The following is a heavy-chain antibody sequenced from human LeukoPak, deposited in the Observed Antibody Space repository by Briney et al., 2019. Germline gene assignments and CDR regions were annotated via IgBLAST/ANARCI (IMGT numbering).Heavy chain of an antibody. CDR1: GGSISGYY. CDR3: ARLAARLNWFDP. CDR2: INHSGSN. V-gene: IGHV4-34*01. Sequence: TPSETLSLTGAVYGGSISGYYWSWIRHPPGKGLKWSGEINHSGSNNYNPSLKSRVTISVDKSKNQFSLKVSSVTAADTAMYYCARLAARLNWFDPWGQGTLVTVSS. J-gene: IGHJ5*02. D-gene: IGHD5-12*01.